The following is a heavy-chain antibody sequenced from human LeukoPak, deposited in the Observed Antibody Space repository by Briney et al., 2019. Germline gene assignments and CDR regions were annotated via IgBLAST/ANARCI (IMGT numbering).Heavy chain of an antibody. J-gene: IGHJ4*02. CDR2: INHSGST. D-gene: IGHD6-13*01. CDR1: GGSFSGYY. Sequence: SETLSLTCAVYGGSFSGYYWSWIRQPPGKGLEWIGEINHSGSTNYNPSLKSRVTISVDTSKNQFSLKLSSVTAADTAVYYCATGIAAAGIDYWGQGTLVTVSS. V-gene: IGHV4-34*01. CDR3: ATGIAAAGIDY.